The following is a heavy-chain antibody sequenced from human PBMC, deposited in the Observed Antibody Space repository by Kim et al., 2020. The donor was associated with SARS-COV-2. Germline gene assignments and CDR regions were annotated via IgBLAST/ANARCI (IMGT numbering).Heavy chain of an antibody. CDR1: GYTFTSYG. CDR2: ISAYNGNT. Sequence: ASVKVSCKASGYTFTSYGISWVRQAPGQGLEWMGWISAYNGNTNYAQKLQGRVTMTTDTSTSTAYMELRSLRSDDTAVYYCARSLIPYDILTGYYKDWYFDLWGRGTLVTVSS. V-gene: IGHV1-18*04. D-gene: IGHD3-9*01. CDR3: ARSLIPYDILTGYYKDWYFDL. J-gene: IGHJ2*01.